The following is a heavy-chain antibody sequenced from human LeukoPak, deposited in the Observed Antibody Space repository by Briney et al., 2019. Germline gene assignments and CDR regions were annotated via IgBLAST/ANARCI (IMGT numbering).Heavy chain of an antibody. J-gene: IGHJ5*02. CDR3: ARVTYCTTTSCHPLGWFDP. V-gene: IGHV4-34*01. CDR2: INHSGSF. D-gene: IGHD2-8*01. Sequence: SETLSLTCAVYGGPFSGYYWSWIRQAPGKGLKWIGEINHSGSFNYNPSLKSRLLILVDTSKNQFSLKLSSVTAADTAVYYCARVTYCTTTSCHPLGWFDPWGQGTLVTVSS. CDR1: GGPFSGYY.